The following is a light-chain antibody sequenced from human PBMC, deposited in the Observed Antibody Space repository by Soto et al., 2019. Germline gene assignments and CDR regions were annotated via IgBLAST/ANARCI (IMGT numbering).Light chain of an antibody. CDR3: QQYNSWLWT. CDR1: QSVSSN. V-gene: IGKV3-15*01. Sequence: IVLTQSPATLSLSPGERPTISCRASQSVSSNLAWYKQKPGQAPRLLIYGASTRTTGIPARFSGGGSGTEFTLTITSLQSEDFEVYYCQQYNSWLWTFGQGTKVDIK. J-gene: IGKJ1*01. CDR2: GAS.